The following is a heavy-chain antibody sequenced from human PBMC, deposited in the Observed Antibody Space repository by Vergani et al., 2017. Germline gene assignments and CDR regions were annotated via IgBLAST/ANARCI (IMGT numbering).Heavy chain of an antibody. V-gene: IGHV3-21*04. J-gene: IGHJ6*02. Sequence: EVQLVESGGGLVKPGGSLRLSCAASGFTFSSYSMNWVRQAPGKGLEWVSSISSSSSYIYYADSVKGRFTISRDNDKNSLYLQMNSLRAEYTALYYCAKASSYGDYGYYYYGMDVWGQGTTVTVSS. CDR1: GFTFSSYS. D-gene: IGHD4-17*01. CDR3: AKASSYGDYGYYYYGMDV. CDR2: ISSSSSYI.